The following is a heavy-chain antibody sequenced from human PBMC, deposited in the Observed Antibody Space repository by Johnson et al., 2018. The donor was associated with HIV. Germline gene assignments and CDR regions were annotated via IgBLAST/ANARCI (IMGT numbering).Heavy chain of an antibody. V-gene: IGHV3-30*04. CDR3: ARVFVDDEDIWVNYCDAFDI. D-gene: IGHD3-16*01. CDR2: ISYEVSNE. CDR1: GFTFSSYA. J-gene: IGHJ3*02. Sequence: QAQLVESGGGLVQPGGSLRLSCAASGFTFSSYAMHWVRQAPGKGLEWVAFISYEVSNEYYADSVKGRFTISRHNSKNTLYLQMTSLGAEDTAVYYCARVFVDDEDIWVNYCDAFDIWGQGTMVTVSS.